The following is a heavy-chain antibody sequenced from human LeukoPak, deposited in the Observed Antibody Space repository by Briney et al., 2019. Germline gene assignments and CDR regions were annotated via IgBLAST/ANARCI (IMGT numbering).Heavy chain of an antibody. J-gene: IGHJ5*02. V-gene: IGHV3-21*01. Sequence: GGSLRLSCAASGFTFSSYGMNWVRQAPGKGLEWVSSISSSSSYIYYADSVKGRFTISRDNAKNSLYLQMNSLRAEDTAVYYCARNRVGATGTMSLGFDPWGQGTLVTVSS. CDR1: GFTFSSYG. CDR3: ARNRVGATGTMSLGFDP. CDR2: ISSSSSYI. D-gene: IGHD1-26*01.